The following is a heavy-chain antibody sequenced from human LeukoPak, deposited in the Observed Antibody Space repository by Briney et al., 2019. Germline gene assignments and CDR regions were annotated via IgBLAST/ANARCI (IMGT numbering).Heavy chain of an antibody. CDR1: GGSKSNGDYY. V-gene: IGHV4-61*08. D-gene: IGHD4-23*01. CDR3: AIESRGGNPFDY. Sequence: SETLSLTCTVSGGSKSNGDYYWSWIRQPPGKGLEWIGYIYYSGSTNYNPSLKSRVTISVDTSKNQFSLKLSSVTAADTAVYYCAIESRGGNPFDYWGQGTLVTVSS. J-gene: IGHJ4*02. CDR2: IYYSGST.